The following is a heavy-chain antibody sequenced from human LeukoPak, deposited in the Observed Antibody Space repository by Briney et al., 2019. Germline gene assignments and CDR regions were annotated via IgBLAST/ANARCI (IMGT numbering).Heavy chain of an antibody. CDR1: GYTFTGYH. CDR3: ARVSPDSSGWPYHYYYYMDV. J-gene: IGHJ6*03. D-gene: IGHD6-19*01. CDR2: MNPNSGNT. V-gene: IGHV1-8*02. Sequence: ASVKVSCKASGYTFTGYHMHWVRQATGQGLEWMGWMNPNSGNTGYAQKFQGRVTMTRNTSISTAYMELSSLRSEDTAVYYCARVSPDSSGWPYHYYYYMDVWGKGTTVTISS.